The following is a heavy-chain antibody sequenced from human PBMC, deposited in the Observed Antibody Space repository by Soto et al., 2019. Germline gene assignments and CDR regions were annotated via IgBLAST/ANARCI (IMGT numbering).Heavy chain of an antibody. CDR2: INPSSGST. Sequence: ASVKVSCKASGYTFTTYYMHWVRQAPGQGLEWMGIINPSSGSTSCSQKFQGRVTMTRDTSTSTVYMELSSLTSEDTAVYYCARDHPNYYDSSGYLDFGPKWGQG. J-gene: IGHJ1*01. CDR1: GYTFTTYY. D-gene: IGHD3-22*01. V-gene: IGHV1-46*03. CDR3: ARDHPNYYDSSGYLDFGPK.